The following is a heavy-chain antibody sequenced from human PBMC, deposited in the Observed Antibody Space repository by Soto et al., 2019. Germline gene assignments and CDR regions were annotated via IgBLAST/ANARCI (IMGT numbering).Heavy chain of an antibody. CDR2: THHSGST. CDR1: GGSISSNNW. D-gene: IGHD3-16*01. J-gene: IGHJ3*02. Sequence: QVQLQESGPGLVKPAGTLSLTCAVSGGSISSNNWWSWVRQSPGKGLEWIGETHHSGSTNYNPSFKSRATISLDKSKNQFSLNLSAVTAADTGVYSCARALGGLLADAFDIWGQGTGVAVSS. CDR3: ARALGGLLADAFDI. V-gene: IGHV4-4*01.